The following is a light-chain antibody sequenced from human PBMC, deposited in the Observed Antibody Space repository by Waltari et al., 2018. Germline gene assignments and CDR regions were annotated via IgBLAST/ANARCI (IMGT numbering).Light chain of an antibody. J-gene: IGLJ1*01. CDR1: SSNIGSNA. V-gene: IGLV1-44*01. CDR3: AAWDDSLNGV. CDR2: SNN. Sequence: QSVLTQPPSASGTPGQRVTISCSGSSSNIGSNAVNWYQQLPGTAPKLLIYSNNHRPSGVPDRFSGSKSGTSASLAISGLQSEDEADYYCAAWDDSLNGVFGTGTKVTVL.